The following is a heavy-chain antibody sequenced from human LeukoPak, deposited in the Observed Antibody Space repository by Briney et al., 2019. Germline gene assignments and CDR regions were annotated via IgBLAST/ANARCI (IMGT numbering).Heavy chain of an antibody. D-gene: IGHD6-13*01. CDR1: GFTFSSYA. J-gene: IGHJ4*02. CDR2: IIGGGDT. Sequence: GGSLRLSCAASGFTFSSYAMTWVRQAPGKGLEWVSTIIGGGDTFYADSVKGRFTISRDNSKNTLYLQMNSLRAEDTAVYYCATDRGGTSWYIFDSWGQGTLVTVSS. CDR3: ATDRGGTSWYIFDS. V-gene: IGHV3-23*01.